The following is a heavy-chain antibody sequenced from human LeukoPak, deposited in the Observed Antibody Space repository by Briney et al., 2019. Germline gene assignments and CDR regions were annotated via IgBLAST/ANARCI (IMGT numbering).Heavy chain of an antibody. CDR2: IYSSGST. CDR1: GGSISSSSYY. Sequence: SETLSLTCTVSGGSISSSSYYWGWIRQPPGKGLEWIGYIYSSGSTNYNPSLQSRVTMSVDTSMNQFSLRLSSVTAADTAVYYCARFTYTTRPSDVWGKGTTVTASS. D-gene: IGHD3-16*01. J-gene: IGHJ6*04. CDR3: ARFTYTTRPSDV. V-gene: IGHV4-61*05.